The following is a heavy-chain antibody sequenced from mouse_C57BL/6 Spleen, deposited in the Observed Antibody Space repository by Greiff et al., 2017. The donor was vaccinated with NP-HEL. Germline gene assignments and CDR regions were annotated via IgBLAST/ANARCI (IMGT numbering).Heavy chain of an antibody. V-gene: IGHV1-12*01. Sequence: LQESGAELVRPGASVKMSCKASGYTFTSNNMHWVKQTPRQGLEWIGAIHPGNGDTSYNQKFKGKATLTVDKSSSTAYMQLSSLTSEDAAVYFCARSGNWDFDVWGAGTTVTVSS. CDR3: ARSGNWDFDV. D-gene: IGHD3-1*01. J-gene: IGHJ1*01. CDR2: IHPGNGDT. CDR1: GYTFTSNN.